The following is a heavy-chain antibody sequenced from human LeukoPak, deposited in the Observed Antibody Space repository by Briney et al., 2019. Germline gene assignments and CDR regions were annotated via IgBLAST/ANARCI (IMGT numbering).Heavy chain of an antibody. CDR3: AKDHPDLSSGGFDY. Sequence: GGPLSFSCQALGLPSSGFALTGSGRVPAKGLEGVEVISYDGSNKYYADSVKGRFTISRDNSKNTLYLQMNSLRAEDTAVYYCAKDHPDLSSGGFDYWGQGTLVTVSS. CDR1: GLPSSGFA. J-gene: IGHJ4*02. CDR2: ISYDGSNK. D-gene: IGHD6-19*01. V-gene: IGHV3-30*18.